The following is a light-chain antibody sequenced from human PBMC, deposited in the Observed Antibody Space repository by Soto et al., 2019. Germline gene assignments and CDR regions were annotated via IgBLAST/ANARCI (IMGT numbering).Light chain of an antibody. V-gene: IGKV1D-13*01. CDR3: QQFNNYPPLT. CDR1: QGISSA. Sequence: AIQLTHSPSSLSASLGDRVTITCRASQGISSALAWYQQKPGKAPKLLIYDASSLESGVPSRFSGSGSGTDFTLTISSLQPEDFATYYCQQFNNYPPLTFGGGTKVDIK. CDR2: DAS. J-gene: IGKJ4*01.